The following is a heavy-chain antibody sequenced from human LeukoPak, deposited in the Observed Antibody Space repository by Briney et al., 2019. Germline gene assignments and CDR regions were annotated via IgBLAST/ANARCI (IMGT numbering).Heavy chain of an antibody. CDR2: INHSGYT. CDR1: GVPFSNYS. CDR3: TRAVAGHPD. V-gene: IGHV4-34*01. D-gene: IGHD6-19*01. Sequence: SETLSLTSGVSGVPFSNYSWSWVRQSPTQGLEWIGEINHSGYTNYNPSLKSRVTMSIDTSKNQFSLKLTSVTAADAGVYYCTRAVAGHPDWGQGTLVTVSS. J-gene: IGHJ4*02.